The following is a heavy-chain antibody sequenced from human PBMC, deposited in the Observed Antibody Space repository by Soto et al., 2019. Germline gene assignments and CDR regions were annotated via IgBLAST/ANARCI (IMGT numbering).Heavy chain of an antibody. CDR1: GGSVSSSRVT. Sequence: SQTLSLTCAISGGSVSSSRVTWNWIRQSPSRGLEWLGRTYYRSKWYNDYAESVKSRITINPDTSKNQFSLHLNSVAPEDTAVYYSVRLIGNSWLDFWGQGTLVNVSS. CDR3: VRLIGNSWLDF. J-gene: IGHJ5*01. CDR2: TYYRSKWYN. V-gene: IGHV6-1*01. D-gene: IGHD1-26*01.